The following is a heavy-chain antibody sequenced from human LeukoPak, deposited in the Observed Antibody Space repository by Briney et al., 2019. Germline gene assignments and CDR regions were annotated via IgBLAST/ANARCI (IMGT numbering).Heavy chain of an antibody. CDR2: INSDGSST. CDR1: EFTFSSYW. D-gene: IGHD6-19*01. Sequence: GGSLRLSCAASEFTFSSYWMLWVRQPPGKGLMWVSLINSDGSSTRYADSVKGRFTISGDNAKNTLYLQMSSLRAEDTAVYYCARAPRYSSGWYFDYWGQGTLVTVSS. V-gene: IGHV3-74*01. J-gene: IGHJ4*02. CDR3: ARAPRYSSGWYFDY.